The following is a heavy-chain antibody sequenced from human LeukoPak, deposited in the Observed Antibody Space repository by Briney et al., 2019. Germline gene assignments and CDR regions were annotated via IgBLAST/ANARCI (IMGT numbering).Heavy chain of an antibody. CDR3: AKGSSGYETNFDF. V-gene: IGHV3-23*01. CDR2: ISGSGGNA. D-gene: IGHD5-12*01. Sequence: PGGSLRLSCAASGLTFSSYAMSWVRQAPGRGLEWVSAISGSGGNAYYADSVKGRFTISGDNSQNTLYLQMNSLRAEDTAVYYCAKGSSGYETNFDFRGQGTLVTVSS. J-gene: IGHJ4*02. CDR1: GLTFSSYA.